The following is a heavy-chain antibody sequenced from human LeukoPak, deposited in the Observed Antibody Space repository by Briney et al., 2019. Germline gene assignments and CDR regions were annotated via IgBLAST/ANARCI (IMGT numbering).Heavy chain of an antibody. CDR3: AKDYGDYGVFDY. Sequence: TGGSLRLSCAASGFTFSSYGMHWVRQAPGKGLEWVAVISYDGSNKYYADSVKGRFTISRDNSRNTLYLQMNSLRAEDTAVYYCAKDYGDYGVFDYWGQGTLVTVSS. CDR1: GFTFSSYG. J-gene: IGHJ4*02. D-gene: IGHD4-17*01. V-gene: IGHV3-30*18. CDR2: ISYDGSNK.